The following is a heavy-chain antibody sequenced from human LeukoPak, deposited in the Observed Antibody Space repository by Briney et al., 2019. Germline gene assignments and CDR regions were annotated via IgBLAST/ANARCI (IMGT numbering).Heavy chain of an antibody. Sequence: PGGSLRLSCAASGFTFRSYVMSWVRLAPGKGLEWVSGLNTDGAWIYYADSVKGRFTISRDNSKNTLYLQMNSLRAEDTAVYYCARDPRIMITFGGVIVKGEPPTGFDYWGQGTLVTVSS. V-gene: IGHV3-23*01. J-gene: IGHJ4*02. CDR1: GFTFRSYV. D-gene: IGHD3-16*02. CDR3: ARDPRIMITFGGVIVKGEPPTGFDY. CDR2: LNTDGAWI.